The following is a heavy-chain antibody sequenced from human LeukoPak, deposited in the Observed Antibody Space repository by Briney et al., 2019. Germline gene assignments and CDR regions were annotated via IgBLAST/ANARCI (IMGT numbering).Heavy chain of an antibody. Sequence: SETLSLTCAVYGGSFSGYYWSWIRQPPGKGLEWIGEINHSGSTNYNPSLKSRVTISVGSSKNQFSLKLSSVTAADTAVYYCARLTTGYFDYWGQRTPVTVSS. V-gene: IGHV4-34*01. CDR1: GGSFSGYY. D-gene: IGHD1-1*01. CDR2: INHSGST. J-gene: IGHJ4*02. CDR3: ARLTTGYFDY.